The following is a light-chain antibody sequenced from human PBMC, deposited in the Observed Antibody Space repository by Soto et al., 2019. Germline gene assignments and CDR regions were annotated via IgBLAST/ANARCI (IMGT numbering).Light chain of an antibody. V-gene: IGLV2-23*01. CDR3: GSYEVISTFV. CDR2: EGG. CDR1: SSDVGNYNF. Sequence: QSALTQPASVSGSPGQSITISCTGTSSDVGNYNFVSWYQQHPGKAPKLMISEGGKRPSGVSDRFSGSKSGNPASLTISGPRVEDEADYSGGSYEVISTFVFGPGTKPTAL. J-gene: IGLJ1*01.